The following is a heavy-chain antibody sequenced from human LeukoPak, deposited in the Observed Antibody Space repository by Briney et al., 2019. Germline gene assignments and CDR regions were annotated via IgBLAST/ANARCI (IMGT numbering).Heavy chain of an antibody. V-gene: IGHV1-18*01. CDR3: ATDNDFVWGN. Sequence: ASVKVSCKASDYTFTRYGISWVRQAPGQRPEWMGWISVYNGKTNYAQKFQGRVTVTTDPSTSTTYMELRSLRSDDTAVYYCATDNDFVWGNWGQGTLVTVSS. D-gene: IGHD3-16*01. CDR2: ISVYNGKT. J-gene: IGHJ4*02. CDR1: DYTFTRYG.